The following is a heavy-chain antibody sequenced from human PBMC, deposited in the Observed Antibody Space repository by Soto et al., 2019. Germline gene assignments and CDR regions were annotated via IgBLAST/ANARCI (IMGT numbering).Heavy chain of an antibody. CDR1: GFTFSNYW. D-gene: IGHD2-15*01. Sequence: EVQLVESGGGLVQPGGSLRLSCAASGFTFSNYWMYWVRQAPGKGLVWVSRINSDGSVSSYADSVKGRHTISRDNVKNTLYPEMDSLRAEDKAVYYCARGDCVGGTCYSLAGSFYSYMDVWGKGTTVTVFS. CDR3: ARGDCVGGTCYSLAGSFYSYMDV. V-gene: IGHV3-74*01. CDR2: INSDGSVS. J-gene: IGHJ6*03.